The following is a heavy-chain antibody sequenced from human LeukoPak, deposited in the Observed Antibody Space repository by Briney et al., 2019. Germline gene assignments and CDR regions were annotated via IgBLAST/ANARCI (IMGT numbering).Heavy chain of an antibody. D-gene: IGHD3-9*01. Sequence: SETLSLTCVVEGYYFSGFYWTWIRQAPGKGLEWIGEISYSGSTKYNPSLKSRVTIGVDTSKKQISLNLSSVTAADTAVYYCAKGKAAHYHSVTDEYYYYLDVWGKGTTVIVSS. V-gene: IGHV4-34*01. CDR2: ISYSGST. CDR3: AKGKAAHYHSVTDEYYYYLDV. CDR1: GYYFSGFY. J-gene: IGHJ6*03.